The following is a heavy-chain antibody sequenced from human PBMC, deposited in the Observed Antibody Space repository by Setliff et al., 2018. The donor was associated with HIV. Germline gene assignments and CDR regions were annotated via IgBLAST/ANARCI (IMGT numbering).Heavy chain of an antibody. D-gene: IGHD2-21*01. V-gene: IGHV3-48*01. J-gene: IGHJ5*02. CDR2: ISPSSSTL. CDR3: ARRYCGGNGCSVNWFDP. Sequence: TGGSLRLSCVASGLTFSSYSMNWVRQAPGRGLEWVSYISPSSSTLYYADSVKGRFTISRDNAKNSLYLQMNSLRAEDTAVYYCARRYCGGNGCSVNWFDPWGQGTLVTVSS. CDR1: GLTFSSYS.